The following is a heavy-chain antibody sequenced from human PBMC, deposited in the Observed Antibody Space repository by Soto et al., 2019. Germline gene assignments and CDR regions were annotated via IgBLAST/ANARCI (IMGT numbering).Heavy chain of an antibody. V-gene: IGHV1-69*01. CDR3: AREAVCGGDCSHATYYFDY. J-gene: IGHJ4*02. CDR2: IIPIFGTA. D-gene: IGHD2-21*02. CDR1: GGTFSSYA. Sequence: QVQLVQSGAEVKKPGSSVKVSCKASGGTFSSYAISWVRQAPGQGLEWMGGIIPIFGTANYAQKFQGRVTITADESTSTAYMELSSLRSEDTAVYYCAREAVCGGDCSHATYYFDYWGQGTLVTVSS.